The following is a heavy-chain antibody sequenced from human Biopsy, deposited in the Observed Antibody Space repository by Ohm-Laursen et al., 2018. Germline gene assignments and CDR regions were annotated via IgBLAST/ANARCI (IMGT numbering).Heavy chain of an antibody. CDR3: ATKLTGYFHH. CDR1: GGTFSNYG. V-gene: IGHV1-69*06. J-gene: IGHJ1*01. CDR2: NIPILGTG. D-gene: IGHD3-9*01. Sequence: SSVKVSCKAPGGTFSNYGVSWVRQAPGQGLEWLGGNIPILGTGNYAQKFQDRVTVAADTSTSTATMELRSLRSDDTAVYYCATKLTGYFHHWGQGTPVIVSS.